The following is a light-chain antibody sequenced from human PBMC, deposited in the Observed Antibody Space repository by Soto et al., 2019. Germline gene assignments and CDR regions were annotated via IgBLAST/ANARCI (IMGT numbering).Light chain of an antibody. CDR1: SSDVGGYNY. CDR2: DVT. Sequence: QSALTQPASVSGSPGQSITISCTGTSSDVGGYNYVSWYQHHPGKAPKLIIYDVTNRPSGVSNPFSGSKSGNTASLTISGLQHEEEADYYCSSYTTSNTRQIVFGTGTKVTIL. CDR3: SSYTTSNTRQIV. V-gene: IGLV2-14*03. J-gene: IGLJ1*01.